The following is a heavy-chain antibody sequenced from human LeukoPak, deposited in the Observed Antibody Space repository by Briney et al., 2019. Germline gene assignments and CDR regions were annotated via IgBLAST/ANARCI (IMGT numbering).Heavy chain of an antibody. CDR3: AKEGVFDYYGSGSLYYFDY. Sequence: GGSLRLSCLGSGFTFRWYGMNWVRQAPGRGLEYVSAISKYGGNTYYVDSVKGRFTISGDNSKNTLYLQMNSLRVEDTAVYYCAKEGVFDYYGSGSLYYFDYWGQGTLVTVSS. V-gene: IGHV3-64D*06. J-gene: IGHJ4*02. D-gene: IGHD3-10*01. CDR1: GFTFRWYG. CDR2: ISKYGGNT.